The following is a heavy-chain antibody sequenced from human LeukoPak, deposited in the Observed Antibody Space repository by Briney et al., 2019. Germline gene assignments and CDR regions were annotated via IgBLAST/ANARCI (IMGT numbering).Heavy chain of an antibody. Sequence: GSLRLSCAVSGFTFSSYEMNWVRQAPGKGLEWVSYISGSSTTIYYADSVKGRFTISRDNAKSSLFLQMNSLRDEDTAVYSCPRGYYFDYWGQGTLVTVSS. CDR2: ISGSSTTI. J-gene: IGHJ4*02. CDR3: PRGYYFDY. V-gene: IGHV3-48*02. CDR1: GFTFSSYE.